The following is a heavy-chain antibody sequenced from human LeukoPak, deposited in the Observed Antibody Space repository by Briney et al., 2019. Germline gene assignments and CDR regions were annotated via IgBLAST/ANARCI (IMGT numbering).Heavy chain of an antibody. V-gene: IGHV5-51*01. J-gene: IGHJ4*02. CDR1: GYSFTSYY. Sequence: GESLKIACKGSGYSFTSYYIGWVRQMPGKGLGWMGIIYPGDSDTRYSPSFQGQVTISADKSISTAYLQWSSLKASDTAMYYCARRDCNWNYVSYWGRGTLVTVSS. CDR3: ARRDCNWNYVSY. D-gene: IGHD1-20*01. CDR2: IYPGDSDT.